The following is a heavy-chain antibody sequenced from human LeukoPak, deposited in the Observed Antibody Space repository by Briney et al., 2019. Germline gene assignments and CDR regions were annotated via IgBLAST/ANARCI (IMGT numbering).Heavy chain of an antibody. J-gene: IGHJ6*02. CDR3: ARGGIVVVTAISYYYGMDV. CDR2: IIPIFGTA. Sequence: ASVKVSCKASGGTFSSYAISWVRQAPGQGLEWMGGIIPIFGTANYAQKFQGRVTITADESTSTAYMELSSLRSEDTAVYYCARGGIVVVTAISYYYGMDVWGQGTTVTVSS. CDR1: GGTFSSYA. V-gene: IGHV1-69*13. D-gene: IGHD2-21*02.